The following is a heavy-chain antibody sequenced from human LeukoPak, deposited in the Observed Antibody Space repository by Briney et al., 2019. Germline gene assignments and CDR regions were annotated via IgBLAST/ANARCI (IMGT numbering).Heavy chain of an antibody. CDR1: GFTFNIYA. V-gene: IGHV3-23*01. Sequence: GGSLRLSCAASGFTFNIYAMSWVRQAPGKGLEWVSAISTSGGSTYYADSVKGRFTISRDNSKNTLYLQMNSLRAEDTAVYYCAKDAMDNMLTGYYLDDWGQGTPVTVSS. CDR3: AKDAMDNMLTGYYLDD. D-gene: IGHD3-9*01. J-gene: IGHJ4*02. CDR2: ISTSGGST.